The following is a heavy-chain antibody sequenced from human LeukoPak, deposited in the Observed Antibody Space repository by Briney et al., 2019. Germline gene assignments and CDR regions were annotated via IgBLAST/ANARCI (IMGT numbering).Heavy chain of an antibody. CDR3: ARGPYCSSTSCYPPDAFDI. V-gene: IGHV3-33*01. CDR2: ISYDGSNK. J-gene: IGHJ3*02. CDR1: GFSFRSYG. Sequence: PGGSLRLSCAASGFSFRSYGMHWVRQAPGTGLEWVVVISYDGSNKNYADSVKGRFTISRDNSKNTLYLQMNSLRAEDTAVYYCARGPYCSSTSCYPPDAFDIWGQGTMVTVSS. D-gene: IGHD2-2*01.